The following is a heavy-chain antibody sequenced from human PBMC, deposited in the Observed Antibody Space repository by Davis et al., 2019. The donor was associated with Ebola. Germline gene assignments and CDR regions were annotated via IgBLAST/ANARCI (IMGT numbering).Heavy chain of an antibody. J-gene: IGHJ4*01. V-gene: IGHV5-51*01. Sequence: GESLKISCKASGYSFTNYWIGWVRQVPGKDLEWMGVIYPGDSNTKYRPSFQGQVTISADKSINTAYLQWNSLKPSDTAIYYCAVASAYGPFDYWGQGTLLTVSS. CDR2: IYPGDSNT. D-gene: IGHD2-2*01. CDR1: GYSFTNYW. CDR3: AVASAYGPFDY.